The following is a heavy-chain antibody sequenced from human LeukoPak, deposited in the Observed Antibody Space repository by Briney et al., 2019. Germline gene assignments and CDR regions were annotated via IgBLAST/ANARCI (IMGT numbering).Heavy chain of an antibody. Sequence: ASVKVSCKASGYTFTSYYMHWVRQAPGQGLEWMGIINPSGGSTSYAQKFQGRVTMTRDMSTSTVYMELSSLRSDDTAVYYCARCRSGYSYGSDYYYYYMDVWGKGTTVTISS. D-gene: IGHD3-16*02. V-gene: IGHV1-46*01. CDR1: GYTFTSYY. CDR2: INPSGGST. CDR3: ARCRSGYSYGSDYYYYYMDV. J-gene: IGHJ6*03.